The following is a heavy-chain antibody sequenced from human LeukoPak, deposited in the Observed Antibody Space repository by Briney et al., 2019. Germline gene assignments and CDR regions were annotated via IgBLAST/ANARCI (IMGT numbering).Heavy chain of an antibody. V-gene: IGHV4-30-2*01. Sequence: SETLSLTCAVSGDSISIGGYSWSWVRQPPGKGHEWIGYIYHRGITYYNPSLKSQATISVDRYKNQFSLKVSTVTAADTAVYYCARFISSIWCGELLNGLDPWGQGTLVTVSS. J-gene: IGHJ5*02. CDR1: GDSISIGGYS. CDR2: IYHRGIT. CDR3: ARFISSIWCGELLNGLDP. D-gene: IGHD3-10*01.